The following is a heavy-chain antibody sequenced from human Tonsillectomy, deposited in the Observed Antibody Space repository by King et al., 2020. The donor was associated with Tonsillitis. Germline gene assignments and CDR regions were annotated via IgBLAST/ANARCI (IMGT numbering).Heavy chain of an antibody. J-gene: IGHJ4*02. CDR1: GGTFSSFA. Sequence: VQLVQSGPEVKKPGSSVKVSCKASGGTFSSFAISWVRQAPGQGLEWVGGVIPVFGSSNYAQDFQGRVTISADESTGTGYLEMGSLRSEDTAVYYCATSNYFDSGGYRFDSWGQGTLVAVSS. CDR2: VIPVFGSS. CDR3: ATSNYFDSGGYRFDS. V-gene: IGHV1-69*01. D-gene: IGHD3-22*01.